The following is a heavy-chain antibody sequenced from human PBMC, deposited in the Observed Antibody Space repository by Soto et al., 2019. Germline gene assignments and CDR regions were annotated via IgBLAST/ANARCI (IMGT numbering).Heavy chain of an antibody. V-gene: IGHV3-33*01. D-gene: IGHD4-17*01. CDR1: GFTFSSYG. Sequence: QVQLVESGGGVVQPGRSLRLSCAASGFTFSSYGMHWVRQAPGKGLEWVAVIWYDGSNKYYADSVKGRFTISRDNSKNTLYLQMNSLRAEDTAVYYCARDWSSGGDYVKYPDYWGQGTLVTVSS. CDR3: ARDWSSGGDYVKYPDY. J-gene: IGHJ4*02. CDR2: IWYDGSNK.